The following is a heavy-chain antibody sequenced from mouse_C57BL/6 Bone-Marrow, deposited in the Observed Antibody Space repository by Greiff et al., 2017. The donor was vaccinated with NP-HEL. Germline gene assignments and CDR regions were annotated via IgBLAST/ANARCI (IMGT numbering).Heavy chain of an antibody. CDR2: IDPETGGT. CDR1: GYTFTDYE. V-gene: IGHV1-15*01. CDR3: TRSYYYPGRDAMDY. J-gene: IGHJ4*01. D-gene: IGHD1-1*01. Sequence: VQLQQSGAELVRPGASVTLSCKASGYTFTDYEMHWVKQTPVHGLEWIGAIDPETGGTAYNQKFKGKAILTADKSSSTAYMELRSLTSEDSAVYYCTRSYYYPGRDAMDYWGQGTSVTVSS.